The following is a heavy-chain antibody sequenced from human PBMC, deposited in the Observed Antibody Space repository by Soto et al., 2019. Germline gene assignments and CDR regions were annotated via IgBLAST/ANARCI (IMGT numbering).Heavy chain of an antibody. V-gene: IGHV4-30-4*01. CDR1: GGSISSGDYY. Sequence: SETLSLTCTVSGGSISSGDYYWSWIRQPPGKGLEWIGYIYYSGSTYYNPSLKSRVTISVDTFKNQFSLKLSSVTAADTAVYYCARASYGSGSNYWGQGTLVTVSS. J-gene: IGHJ4*02. CDR2: IYYSGST. CDR3: ARASYGSGSNY. D-gene: IGHD3-10*01.